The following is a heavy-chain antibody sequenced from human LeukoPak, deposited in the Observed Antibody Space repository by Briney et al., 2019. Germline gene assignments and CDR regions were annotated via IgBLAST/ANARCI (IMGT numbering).Heavy chain of an antibody. CDR1: GSTFSSYS. D-gene: IGHD2-2*01. CDR3: ARTLRYCSSTSCYALPYYYYYYGMDV. Sequence: PGGSLRLSCAASGSTFSSYSMNWVRQAPGKGLEWVSYISSSSSTIYYADSVKGRFTISRDNAKNSLYLQMNSLRAEDTAVYYCARTLRYCSSTSCYALPYYYYYYGMDVWGQGTTVTVSS. V-gene: IGHV3-48*01. CDR2: ISSSSSTI. J-gene: IGHJ6*02.